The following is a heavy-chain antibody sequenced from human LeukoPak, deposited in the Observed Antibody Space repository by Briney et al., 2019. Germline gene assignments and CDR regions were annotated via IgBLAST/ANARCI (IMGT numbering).Heavy chain of an antibody. CDR3: ARGINVGATSR. V-gene: IGHV4-59*01. CDR1: GGSISSYY. J-gene: IGHJ4*02. CDR2: IYYSGST. Sequence: SETLSLTCTVSGGSISSYYWSWIRQPPGKGLEWIGYIYYSGSTNYNPSLKSRVTISVDTSRNQFSLEVTSVTAADTAVYFCARGINVGATSRWGQGTLVTVSS. D-gene: IGHD1-26*01.